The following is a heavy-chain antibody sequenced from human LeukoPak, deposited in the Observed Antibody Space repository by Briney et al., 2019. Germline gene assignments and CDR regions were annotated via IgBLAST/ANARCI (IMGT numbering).Heavy chain of an antibody. CDR3: ARDISGSYSFDY. CDR2: TWHGDSHK. D-gene: IGHD1-26*01. Sequence: PGGSLRLPCAASGFTFSSRAMHWVRQAPGKGPEWVAVTWHGDSHKYYTDSVKGRFTISRDNSKNTLYLQMDSLRPEDTAVYYCARDISGSYSFDYWGQGTLVTVSS. V-gene: IGHV3-30*04. CDR1: GFTFSSRA. J-gene: IGHJ4*02.